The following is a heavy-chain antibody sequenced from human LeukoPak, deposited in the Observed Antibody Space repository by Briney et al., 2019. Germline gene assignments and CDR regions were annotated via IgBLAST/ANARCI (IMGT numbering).Heavy chain of an antibody. Sequence: GGSLRLSCAASGFTFRNYVIRWVGQAPGKGPEWVAVTSSDLKANYYADSVKGRFTISRDNSKNTLYMQMNRLRAEDTAVYYCAREQWELPDYWGQRTLVTVSS. CDR1: GFTFRNYV. D-gene: IGHD1-26*01. CDR2: TSSDLKAN. CDR3: AREQWELPDY. J-gene: IGHJ4*02. V-gene: IGHV3-30*03.